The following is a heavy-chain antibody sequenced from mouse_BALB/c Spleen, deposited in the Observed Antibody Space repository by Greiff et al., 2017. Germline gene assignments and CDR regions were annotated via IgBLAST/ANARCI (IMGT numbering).Heavy chain of an antibody. Sequence: EVKLQESGTVLARPGASVKMSCKASGYTFTSCWMHWVKQRPGQGLEWIGAIYPGNSDTSYNQKFKGKAKLTAVTSTSTAYMELSSLTNEDSAVYYCTRWEGRYAMDYWGQGTSVTVSS. V-gene: IGHV1-5*01. CDR2: IYPGNSDT. CDR1: GYTFTSCW. CDR3: TRWEGRYAMDY. D-gene: IGHD3-3*01. J-gene: IGHJ4*01.